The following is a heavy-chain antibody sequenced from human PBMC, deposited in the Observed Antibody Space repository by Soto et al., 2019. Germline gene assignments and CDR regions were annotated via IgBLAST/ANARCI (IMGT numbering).Heavy chain of an antibody. CDR2: ISGSGGST. D-gene: IGHD6-13*01. V-gene: IGHV3-23*01. CDR3: AKDRVYMAADRVESGRFY. CDR1: GFTFSSYA. J-gene: IGHJ4*02. Sequence: GGSLRLACAASGFTFSSYAMSWVRQAPGKGLEWVSAISGSGGSTYYADSVKGRFTISRDNSKNTLYLQMNSLRAEDTAVYYCAKDRVYMAADRVESGRFYWGQGTLVTVSS.